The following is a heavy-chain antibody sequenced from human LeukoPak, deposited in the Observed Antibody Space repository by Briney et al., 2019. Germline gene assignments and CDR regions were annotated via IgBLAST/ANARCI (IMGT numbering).Heavy chain of an antibody. CDR1: GISFWRHA. CDR3: AKSLHDSGTYWSEFRGFDI. V-gene: IGHV3-23*01. Sequence: PGGSLRLSCAASGISFWRHAMNWVRQAPGKGLEWVSGIYGAATATYYADSVKCRFTISRDNSKNTVWLQMNSLRAEDTAVYYCAKSLHDSGTYWSEFRGFDIWGQGTMVTVSS. CDR2: IYGAATAT. J-gene: IGHJ3*02. D-gene: IGHD2-8*02.